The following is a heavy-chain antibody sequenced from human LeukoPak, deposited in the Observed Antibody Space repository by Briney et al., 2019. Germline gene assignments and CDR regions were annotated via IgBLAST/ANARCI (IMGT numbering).Heavy chain of an antibody. D-gene: IGHD2-15*01. V-gene: IGHV3-23*01. CDR1: GFTFSSYA. J-gene: IGHJ4*02. CDR2: IRGSGGST. Sequence: PGGSLRFSCAASGFTFSSYAMSWVRQAPGKGLEWVSVIRGSGGSTYYADSVKGRFTISRDNSRNTLYLQMNSLRAEDTAVYYCARPTGYCSGDSCFAPFDQWGQGTLVTVSS. CDR3: ARPTGYCSGDSCFAPFDQ.